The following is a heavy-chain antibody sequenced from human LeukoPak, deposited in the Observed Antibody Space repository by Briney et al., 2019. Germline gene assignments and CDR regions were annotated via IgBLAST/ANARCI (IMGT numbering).Heavy chain of an antibody. V-gene: IGHV1-46*01. CDR2: INPSGGST. Sequence: GASVKVSCKASGYTFTSFYMHWVRQAPGQGLEWLGIINPSGGSTTYAQKFQGRVTMTRDTSTSTVFMELSSLRSEDTAAYYCARDRRLGVATYYYMDVWGKGTTVTVSS. CDR3: ARDRRLGVATYYYMDV. D-gene: IGHD2-21*01. CDR1: GYTFTSFY. J-gene: IGHJ6*03.